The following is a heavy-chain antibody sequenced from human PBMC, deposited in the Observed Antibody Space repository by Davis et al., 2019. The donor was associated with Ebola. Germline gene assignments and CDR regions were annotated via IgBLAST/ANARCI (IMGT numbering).Heavy chain of an antibody. CDR2: IAVYNGDT. CDR1: CYTFPTSI. Sequence: AASVNVSCMASCYTFPTSIIIWVRQVPGQGLEWMGWIAVYNGDTKYAHEIQGRVTMTTDISTDTVYMDLRGLRSDNTAVYFCARIAAVSDYGMDVWGQGTTVTVSS. D-gene: IGHD6-13*01. V-gene: IGHV1-18*01. CDR3: ARIAAVSDYGMDV. J-gene: IGHJ6*02.